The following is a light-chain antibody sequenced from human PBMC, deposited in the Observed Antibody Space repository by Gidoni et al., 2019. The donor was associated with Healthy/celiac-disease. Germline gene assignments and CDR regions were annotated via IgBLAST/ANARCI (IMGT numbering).Light chain of an antibody. V-gene: IGKV4-1*01. CDR3: QKYYSTPFT. CDR2: WAS. CDR1: QSVLYSSNNKNY. Sequence: DLVMTQSPDSLAVSLGERATINCKSSQSVLYSSNNKNYLAWYQQKPGQPPKLLIYWASTRESGVPDRFSGSGSGTDFTLNISSLQAEDVAVYYCQKYYSTPFTFXPXTKVDIK. J-gene: IGKJ3*01.